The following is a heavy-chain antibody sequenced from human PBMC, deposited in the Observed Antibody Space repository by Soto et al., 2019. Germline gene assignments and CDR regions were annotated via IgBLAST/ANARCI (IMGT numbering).Heavy chain of an antibody. V-gene: IGHV4-39*01. J-gene: IGHJ2*01. D-gene: IGHD4-17*01. Sequence: QLQESGPGLVKPSETLSLTCTVSGGSISSSSYYWGWIRQPPGKGLEWIASIHYSGSTYYSPSLKSRVTISVDTSVNQFSLKLSSVTAADTAVYYCARRGGKYGDYHWYFDLWGRGTLVTVSS. CDR1: GGSISSSSYY. CDR2: IHYSGST. CDR3: ARRGGKYGDYHWYFDL.